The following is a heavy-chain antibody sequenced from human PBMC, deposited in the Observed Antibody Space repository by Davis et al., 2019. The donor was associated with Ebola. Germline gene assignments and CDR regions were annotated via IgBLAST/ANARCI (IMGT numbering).Heavy chain of an antibody. Sequence: ASVKVSCKASGYTFTSYGISWVRQAPGQGLEWMGWISAYNGNTNYAQKLQGRVTMTTDTSTSTAYMELRSLRSDDTAVYYCARDSSAFWELLFYGMDVWGQGTTVTVSS. J-gene: IGHJ6*02. CDR3: ARDSSAFWELLFYGMDV. D-gene: IGHD3-10*01. V-gene: IGHV1-18*01. CDR2: ISAYNGNT. CDR1: GYTFTSYG.